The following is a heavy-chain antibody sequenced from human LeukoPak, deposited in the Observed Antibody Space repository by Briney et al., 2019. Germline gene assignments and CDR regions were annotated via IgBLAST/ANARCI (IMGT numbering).Heavy chain of an antibody. V-gene: IGHV3-69-1*01. CDR1: EFSFNNYF. CDR2: IDTDHYT. D-gene: IGHD3-10*01. CDR3: AGERGRHKDLDL. Sequence: GESLRLSCAASEFSFNNYFLNWVRQAPGKGPEWFASIDTDHYTYYSDSVKSRFTISSDDARDSLFLLMTTLGVYETAVYDCAGERGRHKDLDLWGRGTGVTVSS. J-gene: IGHJ2*01.